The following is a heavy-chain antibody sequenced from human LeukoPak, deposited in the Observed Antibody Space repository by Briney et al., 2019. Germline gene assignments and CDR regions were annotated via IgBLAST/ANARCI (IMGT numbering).Heavy chain of an antibody. CDR3: ARGRWGYGGNRNNFDY. CDR2: INHSGST. D-gene: IGHD4/OR15-4a*01. CDR1: GGSFSGYY. J-gene: IGHJ4*02. V-gene: IGHV4-34*01. Sequence: PSETLSLTCAVYGGSFSGYYWGWIRQPPGKGLEWIGEINHSGSTNYNPSLKSRVTISVDTSKNQFSLKLSSVTAADTAVYYCARGRWGYGGNRNNFDYWGQGTLVTVSS.